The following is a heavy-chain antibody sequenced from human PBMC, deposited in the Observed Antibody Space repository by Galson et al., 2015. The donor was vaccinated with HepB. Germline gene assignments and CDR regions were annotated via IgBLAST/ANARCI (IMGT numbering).Heavy chain of an antibody. CDR2: ISYDGSNK. CDR1: GFTFSSYG. Sequence: SLRLSCAASGFTFSSYGMHWVRQAPGKGLEWVAVISYDGSNKYYADSVKGRFTISRDNSKNTLYLQMNSLRAEDTAVYYCARLPFSSSYDSSGYYYDFDYWGQGTLVTVSS. CDR3: ARLPFSSSYDSSGYYYDFDY. J-gene: IGHJ4*02. V-gene: IGHV3-30*03. D-gene: IGHD3-22*01.